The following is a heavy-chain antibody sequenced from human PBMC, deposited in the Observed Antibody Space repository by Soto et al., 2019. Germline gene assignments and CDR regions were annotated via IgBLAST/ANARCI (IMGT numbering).Heavy chain of an antibody. Sequence: GGSLRLSCAASGFTFSSYSMNWVRQAPGKGLEWVSSISSSSSYIYYADSVKGRFTISRDNAKNSLYLQMNSLRAEDTAVYYCARGVGGGGYGARDAFDIWGQGTMVTVSS. D-gene: IGHD4-17*01. CDR1: GFTFSSYS. CDR2: ISSSSSYI. CDR3: ARGVGGGGYGARDAFDI. J-gene: IGHJ3*02. V-gene: IGHV3-21*01.